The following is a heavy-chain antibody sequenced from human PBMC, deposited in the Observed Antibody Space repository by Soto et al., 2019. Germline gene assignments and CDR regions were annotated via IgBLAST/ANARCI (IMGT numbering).Heavy chain of an antibody. D-gene: IGHD6-6*01. V-gene: IGHV5-10-1*01. CDR2: IDPSDSYT. J-gene: IGHJ6*02. CDR3: ARPGLSSSSPGYYYGMDV. CDR1: GYSFTSYW. Sequence: PGESLNISCKGSGYSFTSYWISWVRQMPGKGLEWMGRIDPSDSYTNYSPSFQGHVTISADKSISTAYLQWSSLKASDTAMYYCARPGLSSSSPGYYYGMDVWGQGTTVTVSS.